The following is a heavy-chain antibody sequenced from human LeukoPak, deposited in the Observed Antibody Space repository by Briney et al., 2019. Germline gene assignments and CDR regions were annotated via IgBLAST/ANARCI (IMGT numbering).Heavy chain of an antibody. CDR3: ATEKYGSLAG. D-gene: IGHD2-15*01. J-gene: IGHJ4*02. CDR2: IKKDGSPN. Sequence: GGSLRLSCAASGFTFSSYWMSWVRQAPGKGLEWVANIKKDGSPNYHVDSVKGRFTISKDNAKNSLYLQMNSLRAEDTAVYYCATEKYGSLAGWGQGTLVTVSS. V-gene: IGHV3-7*01. CDR1: GFTFSSYW.